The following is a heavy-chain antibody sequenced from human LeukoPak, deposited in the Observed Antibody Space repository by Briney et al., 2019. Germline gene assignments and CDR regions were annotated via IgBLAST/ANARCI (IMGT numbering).Heavy chain of an antibody. V-gene: IGHV3-48*01. CDR1: GFTFSSYS. Sequence: PGGSLRLSCAASGFTFSSYSMNWVRQAPGKGLEWVSYISSSSSTIYYADSVKGRFTISRDNHKNSLYLQMNSLRAEDTAVYYCARDYDYSNYGPMDVWGKGTTVTVSS. J-gene: IGHJ6*04. D-gene: IGHD4-11*01. CDR2: ISSSSSTI. CDR3: ARDYDYSNYGPMDV.